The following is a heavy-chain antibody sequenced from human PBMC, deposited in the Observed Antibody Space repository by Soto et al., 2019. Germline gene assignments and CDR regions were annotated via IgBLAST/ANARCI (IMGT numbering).Heavy chain of an antibody. CDR2: ISSRSDI. V-gene: IGHV3-21*04. J-gene: IGHJ3*02. CDR1: GLTFSTYS. Sequence: ALRISGEGSGLTFSTYSSNWVHQAPGKGLEWVSSISSRSDIYYADSVKGRFTISRDNAKNSVSLQMNSLRAEDTAVYYCARGGPPDAFDIWGQGTMVLGSS. CDR3: ARGGPPDAFDI.